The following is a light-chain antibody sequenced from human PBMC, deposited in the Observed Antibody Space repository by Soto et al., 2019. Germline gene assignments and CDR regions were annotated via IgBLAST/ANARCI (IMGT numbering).Light chain of an antibody. V-gene: IGKV3-20*01. Sequence: EIVLAQSPGTLSLSPGQRATLSCRASQSLSSSYLAWYQQKPGQAPRLLIYGASSRATGIPDRFSGSGSGTDFTLTNSRLEPEDFAVYYCQQYGSSPWTFGQGTKVEIK. CDR1: QSLSSSY. J-gene: IGKJ1*01. CDR3: QQYGSSPWT. CDR2: GAS.